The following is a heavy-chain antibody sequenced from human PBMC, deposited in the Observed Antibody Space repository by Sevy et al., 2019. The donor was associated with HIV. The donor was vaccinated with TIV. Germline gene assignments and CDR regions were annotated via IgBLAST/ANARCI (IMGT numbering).Heavy chain of an antibody. CDR2: IQYDGNNK. D-gene: IGHD6-13*01. CDR3: AKNTAAVGTGGFDY. V-gene: IGHV3-30*02. J-gene: IGHJ4*02. Sequence: GESLKISCAASGFTFSYSGMHWGRQAPGQGLEWVTFIQYDGNNKYYADSVKGRFTISRDNSKNTLYLQMNSLRSDDTAVYYCAKNTAAVGTGGFDYWGQGTLVTVSS. CDR1: GFTFSYSG.